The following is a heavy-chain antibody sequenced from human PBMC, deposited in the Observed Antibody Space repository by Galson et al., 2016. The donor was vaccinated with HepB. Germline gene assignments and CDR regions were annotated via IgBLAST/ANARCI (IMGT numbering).Heavy chain of an antibody. J-gene: IGHJ6*02. V-gene: IGHV3-33*01. CDR3: ARPSAYCSSSACSGARPLHLYYYYGLNA. D-gene: IGHD2-2*01. CDR1: GFTFSKYG. Sequence: SLRLSCAASGFTFSKYGMHWVRQAPGKGLEWVAVIWYDGSNQYYVDSVKGRFTISRDNSKNTLYLQMSSLRAEDTAVYYCARPSAYCSSSACSGARPLHLYYYYGLNAWGQGTTVTVSS. CDR2: IWYDGSNQ.